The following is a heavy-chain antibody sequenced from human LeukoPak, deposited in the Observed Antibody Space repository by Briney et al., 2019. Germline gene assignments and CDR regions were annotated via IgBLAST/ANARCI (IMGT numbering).Heavy chain of an antibody. D-gene: IGHD6-13*01. CDR1: GYTFTSYY. Sequence: ASVKVSCKASGYTFTSYYMHWVRQAPGQGLEWMGIINPSGGSTSYAQKFQGRVTMTRGMSTSTVYMELSSLRSEDTAVYYCARRDQSAAGIDWFDPWGQGTLVTVSS. CDR2: INPSGGST. J-gene: IGHJ5*02. CDR3: ARRDQSAAGIDWFDP. V-gene: IGHV1-46*01.